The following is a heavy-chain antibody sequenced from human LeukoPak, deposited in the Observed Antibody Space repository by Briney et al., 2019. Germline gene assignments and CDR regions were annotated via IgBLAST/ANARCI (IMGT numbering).Heavy chain of an antibody. CDR1: GFALSSYW. V-gene: IGHV3-74*01. D-gene: IGHD2-2*02. J-gene: IGHJ4*02. Sequence: GRSLRLSCAASGFALSSYWMHWVRQAPGKGRGWESVINSDGSTTRYADSVQGRFTISRDNAKNTLYLQMNSLRADDTAVYYCATRDYTSSKYWGQGTLVTVAS. CDR3: ATRDYTSSKY. CDR2: INSDGSTT.